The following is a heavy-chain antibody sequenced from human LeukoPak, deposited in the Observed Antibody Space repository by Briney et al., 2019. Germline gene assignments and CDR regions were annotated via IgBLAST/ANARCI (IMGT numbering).Heavy chain of an antibody. CDR3: ARDRQWLLFSAAFDI. CDR2: ISYDGSNK. CDR1: GFTFRNHG. D-gene: IGHD6-19*01. V-gene: IGHV3-30*19. Sequence: GGSLRLSCAASGFTFRNHGMYWVRQAPGKGLEWVAVISYDGSNKYYADSVKGRFTISRDNSKNTLYLQMNSLRAEDTAVYYCARDRQWLLFSAAFDIWGQGTMVTVSS. J-gene: IGHJ3*02.